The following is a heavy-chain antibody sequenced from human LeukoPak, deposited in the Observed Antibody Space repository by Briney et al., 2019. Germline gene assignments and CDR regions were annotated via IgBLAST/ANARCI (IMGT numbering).Heavy chain of an antibody. D-gene: IGHD3-22*01. J-gene: IGHJ3*02. Sequence: GASVKVSCKASGGTFSSYAISWVRQAPGQGLEWMGRIIPIFGIANYAQKFQGRVTITADRSTSTAYMELSSLRSEDTAVYYCARPYDSSGYAGDFHAFDIWGQGTMVTVSS. V-gene: IGHV1-69*04. CDR3: ARPYDSSGYAGDFHAFDI. CDR1: GGTFSSYA. CDR2: IIPIFGIA.